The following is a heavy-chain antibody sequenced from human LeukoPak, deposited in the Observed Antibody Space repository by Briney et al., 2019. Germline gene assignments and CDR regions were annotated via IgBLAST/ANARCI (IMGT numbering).Heavy chain of an antibody. J-gene: IGHJ4*02. CDR3: ATRNSSGWYAGGDFFAY. V-gene: IGHV1-24*01. CDR1: GYTLTELS. Sequence: ASVKVSCKVSGYTLTELSMHWVRQAPGKGREGMGGFDPEDGETIYAQKFQGRVTMTEDTSTDTAYMELSSLRSEDTAVYYCATRNSSGWYAGGDFFAYWGQGTLVTVSS. D-gene: IGHD6-19*01. CDR2: FDPEDGET.